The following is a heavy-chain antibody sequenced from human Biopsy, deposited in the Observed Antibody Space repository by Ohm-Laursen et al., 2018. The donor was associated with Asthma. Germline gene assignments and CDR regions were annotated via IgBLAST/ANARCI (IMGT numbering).Heavy chain of an antibody. Sequence: GSLRLSCSASGFTFSGYTMNWVRQAPGKGLEWVSSTTSSSSYIFYADSVKGRFTISRDNPRNSLYLQMNSLRAEDTAVYYCARDAPTGGYIDYWGLGTLVTVSS. CDR3: ARDAPTGGYIDY. CDR1: GFTFSGYT. D-gene: IGHD7-27*01. J-gene: IGHJ4*02. CDR2: TTSSSSYI. V-gene: IGHV3-21*01.